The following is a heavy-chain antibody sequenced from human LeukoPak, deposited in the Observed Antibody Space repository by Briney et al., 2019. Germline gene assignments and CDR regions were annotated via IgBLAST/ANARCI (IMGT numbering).Heavy chain of an antibody. CDR1: GGSISSYY. D-gene: IGHD2-2*01. Sequence: SETLSLTCTVSGGSISSYYWSWIRQPAGKGLEWIGRIYTSGSTNYNPSLKSRVTMSVDTSKNQFSLKLSSVTAADTAVYYCARGGYCSSTSCYWDNSLGFDPWGQGTLVTVSS. J-gene: IGHJ5*02. CDR3: ARGGYCSSTSCYWDNSLGFDP. V-gene: IGHV4-4*07. CDR2: IYTSGST.